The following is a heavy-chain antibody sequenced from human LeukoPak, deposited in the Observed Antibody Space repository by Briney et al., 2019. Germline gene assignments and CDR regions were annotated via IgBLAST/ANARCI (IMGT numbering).Heavy chain of an antibody. J-gene: IGHJ6*02. D-gene: IGHD4-17*01. CDR1: GYTFTGYY. Sequence: GASVKVSCKASGYTFTGYYMHWVRQAPGQGLEWMGWINPNSGGTSYAQKFQGRVTMTRDTSISTAYMELSRLRSDDTAVYYCARGDDYGDYYYYGMDVWGQGTTVTVPS. V-gene: IGHV1-2*02. CDR2: INPNSGGT. CDR3: ARGDDYGDYYYYGMDV.